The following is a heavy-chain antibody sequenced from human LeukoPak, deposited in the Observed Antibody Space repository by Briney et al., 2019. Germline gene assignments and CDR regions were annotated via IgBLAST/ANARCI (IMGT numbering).Heavy chain of an antibody. Sequence: GRSLRLSCAASGFTFSTFAMHWVRQAPGKGLDWVAAISYDGSNKYYADSVKGRFTISRDNSKNTLYLQMNSLRGEDRAVYYCARPSNIFYYYDMNVWGQGTTVTVSS. CDR3: ARPSNIFYYYDMNV. V-gene: IGHV3-30-3*01. D-gene: IGHD2-21*01. CDR1: GFTFSTFA. J-gene: IGHJ6*02. CDR2: ISYDGSNK.